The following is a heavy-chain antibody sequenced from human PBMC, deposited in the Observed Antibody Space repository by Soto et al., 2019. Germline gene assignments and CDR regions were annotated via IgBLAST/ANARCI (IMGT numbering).Heavy chain of an antibody. J-gene: IGHJ5*02. Sequence: GGSLRLSCAASGFTFSDYYMSWIRQAPGKGLEWVSYISSSSSYTNYADSVKGRFTISRDNAKNSLYLQMNSLRAEDTAVYYCARAYALRITIFCPWFDPWGQGTLVTVSS. D-gene: IGHD3-9*01. CDR2: ISSSSSYT. CDR1: GFTFSDYY. V-gene: IGHV3-11*06. CDR3: ARAYALRITIFCPWFDP.